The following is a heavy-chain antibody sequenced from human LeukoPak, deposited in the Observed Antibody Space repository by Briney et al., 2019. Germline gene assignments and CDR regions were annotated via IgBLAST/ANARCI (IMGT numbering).Heavy chain of an antibody. CDR2: INPNTGGT. V-gene: IGHV1-2*02. CDR3: ARGVVGASFDY. Sequence: ASVKVSCKASGYTFTGYYMFWVRQAPGQGLEWKGWINPNTGGTNYAQKFQGRVTMTRDTSISTAYMELSRLRSDDTAVYYCARGVVGASFDYWGQGTLVTVSS. J-gene: IGHJ4*02. D-gene: IGHD1-26*01. CDR1: GYTFTGYY.